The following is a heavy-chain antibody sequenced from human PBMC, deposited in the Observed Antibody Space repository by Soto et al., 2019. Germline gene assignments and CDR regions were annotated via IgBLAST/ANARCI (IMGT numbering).Heavy chain of an antibody. D-gene: IGHD2-15*01. CDR3: ATRIVVVVAATGRLGTSWFDP. J-gene: IGHJ5*02. CDR1: GGSFSGYY. V-gene: IGHV4-34*01. Sequence: PSETLSLTCAVYGGSFSGYYWSWIRQPPGKGLEWIGEINHSGSTNYNPSLKSRVTISVDTSKNQFSLKLSSVTAADTAVYYCATRIVVVVAATGRLGTSWFDPWGQGTLVTVSS. CDR2: INHSGST.